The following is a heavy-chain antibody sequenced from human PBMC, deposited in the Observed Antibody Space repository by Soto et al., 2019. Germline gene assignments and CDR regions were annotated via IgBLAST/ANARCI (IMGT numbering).Heavy chain of an antibody. V-gene: IGHV3-9*01. D-gene: IGHD6-13*01. CDR1: GFTFDDYA. CDR2: INWNSGSI. Sequence: EVQLVESGGGLVQPGMSLRLSCAASGFTFDDYAMHWVRQVPGKGLEWVSGINWNSGSIGYGDSVKGRFAISRDNAKNSLHLQMNSLSAEDTAFYYCVKDESINWYSGHFRHWGQGTLVTVSS. CDR3: VKDESINWYSGHFRH. J-gene: IGHJ1*01.